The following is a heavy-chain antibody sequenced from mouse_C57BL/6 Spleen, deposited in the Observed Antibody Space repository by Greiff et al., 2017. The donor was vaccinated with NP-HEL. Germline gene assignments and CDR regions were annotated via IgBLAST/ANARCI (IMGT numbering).Heavy chain of an antibody. CDR1: GFTFSDYG. CDR2: ISSGSSTI. CDR3: ARDRDFYGSSSYYFDY. D-gene: IGHD1-1*01. J-gene: IGHJ2*01. V-gene: IGHV5-17*01. Sequence: EVNVVESGGGLVKPGGSLKLSCAASGFTFSDYGMHWVRQAPEKGLEWVAYISSGSSTIYYADTVKGRFTISRDNAKNTLFLQMTSLRSEDTAMYYCARDRDFYGSSSYYFDYWGQGTTLTVSS.